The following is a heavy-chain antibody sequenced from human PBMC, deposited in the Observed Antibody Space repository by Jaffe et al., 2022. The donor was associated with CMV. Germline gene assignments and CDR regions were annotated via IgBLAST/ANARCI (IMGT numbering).Heavy chain of an antibody. CDR3: ARCAARQILLHGMDV. D-gene: IGHD6-6*01. V-gene: IGHV1-46*01. CDR2: INPSGGST. Sequence: QVQLVQSGAEVKKPGASVKVSCKASGYTFTSYYMHWVRQAPGQGLEWMGIINPSGGSTSYAQKFQGRVTMTRDTSTSTVYMELSSLRSEDTAVYYCARCAARQILLHGMDVWGQGTTVTVSS. J-gene: IGHJ6*02. CDR1: GYTFTSYY.